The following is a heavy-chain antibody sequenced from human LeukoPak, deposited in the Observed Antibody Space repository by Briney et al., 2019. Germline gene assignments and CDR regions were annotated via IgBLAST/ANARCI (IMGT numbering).Heavy chain of an antibody. V-gene: IGHV7-4-1*02. CDR1: GNTFAGYY. J-gene: IGHJ4*02. CDR3: ARSSWVQQSSDF. CDR2: INTNTGNP. D-gene: IGHD6-13*01. Sequence: ASVKVSCKASGNTFAGYYVHWVRQAPGQGLEWMGWINTNTGNPTYAQGFTGRFVFSLDTSVTTTYLQISSLKAEDTAVYYCARSSWVQQSSDFWGQGTLVTVSS.